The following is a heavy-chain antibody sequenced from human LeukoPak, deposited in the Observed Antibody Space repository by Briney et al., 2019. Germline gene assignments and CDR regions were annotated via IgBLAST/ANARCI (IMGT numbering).Heavy chain of an antibody. D-gene: IGHD3-22*01. CDR2: IYTSGST. Sequence: SETLSLTCTVSGGSISSYYWSWIRQPAEKGLEWIGGIYTSGSTNYNPSLKSRVTMSVDTSKNQFSLKLSSVTAADTAVYYCARDCDYDSSGYYSPLFFDYWGQGTLVTVSS. CDR3: ARDCDYDSSGYYSPLFFDY. V-gene: IGHV4-4*07. CDR1: GGSISSYY. J-gene: IGHJ4*02.